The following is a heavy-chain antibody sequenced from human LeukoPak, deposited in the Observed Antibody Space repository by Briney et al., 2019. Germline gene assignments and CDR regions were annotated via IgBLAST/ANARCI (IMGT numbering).Heavy chain of an antibody. CDR1: GFTFSSYW. CDR3: ARVGGNYYYGMDV. Sequence: GGSLRLSCAASGFTFSSYWMHWARQAPGKGLVWVSRINSDGSSTSYADSVKGRFTISRDNAKNTLYLQMNSLRAEDTAVYYCARVGGNYYYGMDVWGQGTTVTVSS. D-gene: IGHD1-26*01. J-gene: IGHJ6*02. V-gene: IGHV3-74*01. CDR2: INSDGSST.